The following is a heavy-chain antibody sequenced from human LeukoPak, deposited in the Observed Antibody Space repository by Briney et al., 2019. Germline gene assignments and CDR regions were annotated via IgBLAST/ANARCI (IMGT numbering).Heavy chain of an antibody. CDR1: GFTFTTYE. CDR2: ITSSGDIK. D-gene: IGHD3-10*01. J-gene: IGHJ4*02. Sequence: GGSLRLSCATSGFTFTTYEMNWVRQAPGKGLEWVSYITSSGDIKTYADPVKGRFTMSRDDAKNSVYLQMNSLRPEDTAVYYCARDIYGDEDFDYWGQGTLVTVSS. CDR3: ARDIYGDEDFDY. V-gene: IGHV3-48*03.